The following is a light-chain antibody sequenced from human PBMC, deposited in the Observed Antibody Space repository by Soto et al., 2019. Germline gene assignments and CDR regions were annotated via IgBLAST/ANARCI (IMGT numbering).Light chain of an antibody. J-gene: IGLJ2*01. CDR1: SSNIGSNT. CDR2: SNN. V-gene: IGLV1-44*01. Sequence: QSVLTQPPSASGTPGQRVTISCSGSSSNIGSNTVNWYQQLPGTAPKLLIYSNNHRPSGVPDRFSGSKSGTSASLAISGLQSEDEADYYCAAWDDSLVVFGGGTKVTVL. CDR3: AAWDDSLVV.